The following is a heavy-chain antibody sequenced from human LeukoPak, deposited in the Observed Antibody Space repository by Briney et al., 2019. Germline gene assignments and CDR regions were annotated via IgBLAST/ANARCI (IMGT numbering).Heavy chain of an antibody. CDR2: ISAYNGNT. J-gene: IGHJ6*02. CDR1: GYTFTSYG. D-gene: IGHD2-2*01. Sequence: GASVKVSCKASGYTFTSYGISWVRQAPGQGLEWMGWISAYNGNTNYAQKLQGRVTMTIDTSTSTAYMELRSLRSDDTAVYYCARSSSTSSYRNPGRMYYYYGMDVWGQGTTVTVSS. CDR3: ARSSSTSSYRNPGRMYYYYGMDV. V-gene: IGHV1-18*01.